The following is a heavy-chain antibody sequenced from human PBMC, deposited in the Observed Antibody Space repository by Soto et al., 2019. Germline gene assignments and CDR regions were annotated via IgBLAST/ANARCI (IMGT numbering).Heavy chain of an antibody. J-gene: IGHJ5*02. V-gene: IGHV3-49*03. Sequence: GGSLRLSCTASGFTFGDYAMSWFRQAPGKGLEWVGFIRSKAYGGTTEYAASVKGRFTISRDDSKSIAYLQMNSLKTEDTAVYYCTRDEFSMVLNNRFDPWGQGTLVTVSS. D-gene: IGHD3-10*01. CDR2: IRSKAYGGTT. CDR3: TRDEFSMVLNNRFDP. CDR1: GFTFGDYA.